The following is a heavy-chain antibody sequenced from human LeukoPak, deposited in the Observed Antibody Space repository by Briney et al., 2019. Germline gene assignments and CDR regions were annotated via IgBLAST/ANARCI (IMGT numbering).Heavy chain of an antibody. J-gene: IGHJ4*02. D-gene: IGHD3-10*01. Sequence: GGSLRLSCAASGFTFSTYGIHWVRQAPGKGLEWVAVIWYDGSNKFYADSVKGRFTISRDNSKNTLYLQMNSLRAEDTAVYYCAKNYGSGSHLFDYWGQGTLVTVSS. CDR3: AKNYGSGSHLFDY. CDR2: IWYDGSNK. V-gene: IGHV3-30*02. CDR1: GFTFSTYG.